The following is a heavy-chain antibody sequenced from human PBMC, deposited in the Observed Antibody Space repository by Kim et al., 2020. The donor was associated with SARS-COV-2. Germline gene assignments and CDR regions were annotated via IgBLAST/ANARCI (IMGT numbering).Heavy chain of an antibody. CDR1: GGSFSGYY. Sequence: SETLSLTCAVYGGSFSGYYWSWIRQPPGKGLEWIGEINHSGSTNYNPSLKSRVTISVDTSKNQFSLKLSSVTAADTAVYYCARDLPGSSWPIRRDWFDPWGQGTLVTVSS. V-gene: IGHV4-34*01. CDR3: ARDLPGSSWPIRRDWFDP. CDR2: INHSGST. J-gene: IGHJ5*02. D-gene: IGHD6-13*01.